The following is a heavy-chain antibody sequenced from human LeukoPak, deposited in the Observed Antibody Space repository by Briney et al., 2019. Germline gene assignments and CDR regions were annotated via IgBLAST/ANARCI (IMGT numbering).Heavy chain of an antibody. V-gene: IGHV3-23*01. CDR3: VKDSGWFHFDS. D-gene: IGHD6-19*01. CDR2: IRGSGGTP. Sequence: GGSLRLSCAASGFTFSNYAMAWVRQAPGKGLEWVSGIRGSGGTPYYADSVKGRFTISRDNAKSSLHLQMNGLRAEDTAMYYCVKDSGWFHFDSWGQGTLVTVSS. CDR1: GFTFSNYA. J-gene: IGHJ4*02.